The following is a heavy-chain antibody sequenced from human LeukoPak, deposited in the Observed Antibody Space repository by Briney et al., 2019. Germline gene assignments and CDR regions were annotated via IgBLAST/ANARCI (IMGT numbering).Heavy chain of an antibody. D-gene: IGHD2-15*01. J-gene: IGHJ2*01. CDR1: VFTFTISA. Sequence: SVKVSCKASVFTFTISAVQWVRQARGQRLEWIGWIVVGSGNTNYAQKFQERVTITRDMSTSTAYMELSSLRSEDTAVYYCAAGHYCSGGSCSRYFDLWGRGTLVTVSS. CDR2: IVVGSGNT. CDR3: AAGHYCSGGSCSRYFDL. V-gene: IGHV1-58*01.